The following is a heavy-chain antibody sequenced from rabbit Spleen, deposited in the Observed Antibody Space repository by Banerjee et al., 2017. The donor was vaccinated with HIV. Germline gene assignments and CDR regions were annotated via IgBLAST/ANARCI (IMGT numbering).Heavy chain of an antibody. CDR2: IDAGSSGDT. Sequence: QSLEESGGDLVKPGASLTLTCTASGFSSSSVYWIYWVRQAPGKGLEWIACIDAGSSGDTYYASWAKGRFTISKTSSTTVTLQMTSLTAADTATYFCARETSSGWGIVSFYFSLWGPGTLVTVS. CDR3: ARETSSGWGIVSFYFSL. V-gene: IGHV1S40*01. J-gene: IGHJ4*01. CDR1: GFSSSSVYW. D-gene: IGHD4-1*01.